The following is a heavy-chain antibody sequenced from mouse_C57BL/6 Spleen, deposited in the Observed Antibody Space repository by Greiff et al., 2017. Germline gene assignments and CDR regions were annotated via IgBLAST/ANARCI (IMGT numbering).Heavy chain of an antibody. CDR2: IYPGSGSN. D-gene: IGHD1-1*01. V-gene: IGHV1-55*01. Sequence: QVQLQQPGAELVKPGASVKMSCKASGYTFTSYWITWVKQRPGQGLEWIGDIYPGSGSNNYNEKFKSKATLTVDTSSSTAYMQLSSLTSEDSAVYYGARGGDYHGAMDYWGQGTSVTVSS. CDR3: ARGGDYHGAMDY. J-gene: IGHJ4*01. CDR1: GYTFTSYW.